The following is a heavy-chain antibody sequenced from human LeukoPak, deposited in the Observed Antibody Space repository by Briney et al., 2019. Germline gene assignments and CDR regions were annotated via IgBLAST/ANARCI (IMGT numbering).Heavy chain of an antibody. CDR2: IYSGGNT. V-gene: IGHV3-53*01. CDR1: GFTVSSNY. D-gene: IGHD3-22*01. J-gene: IGHJ4*02. Sequence: PGGSLRLSCAASGFTVSSNYMSWVRQAPGKGLEWVSTIYSGGNTYYTDSVKGRFTISRDNSKSTLYLQMNSLRAEDTAVYYCARAYYYDIWGQGTLVTVSS. CDR3: ARAYYYDI.